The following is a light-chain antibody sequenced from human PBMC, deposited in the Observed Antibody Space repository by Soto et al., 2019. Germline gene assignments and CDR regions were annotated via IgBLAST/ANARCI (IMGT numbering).Light chain of an antibody. V-gene: IGKV1-33*01. CDR3: QQYDNLPIT. Sequence: DIQMTQSPSSLSASVGDRVTVTWRASQGIRHYLAWYQQKPGKVPKLLIYDASNLETGVPSRFSGSGSGTDFTFTISSLQPEDIATYYCQQYDNLPITFGQGTRLEIK. J-gene: IGKJ5*01. CDR1: QGIRHY. CDR2: DAS.